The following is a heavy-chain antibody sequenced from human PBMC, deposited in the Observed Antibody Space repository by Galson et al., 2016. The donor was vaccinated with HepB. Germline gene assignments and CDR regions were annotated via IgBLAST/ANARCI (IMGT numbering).Heavy chain of an antibody. J-gene: IGHJ4*02. CDR1: GASISSNW. CDR3: ARHIIVTGTRGFDF. CDR2: TYHSGST. V-gene: IGHV4-4*02. D-gene: IGHD1-7*01. Sequence: EPLSLTCVVSGASISSNWWSWVRQPPGKGLEWIGETYHSGSTYLNPSLNSRVAISIDRSKNHFSLSLNSVTAADTAVYYCARHIIVTGTRGFDFWGQGILVTVPS.